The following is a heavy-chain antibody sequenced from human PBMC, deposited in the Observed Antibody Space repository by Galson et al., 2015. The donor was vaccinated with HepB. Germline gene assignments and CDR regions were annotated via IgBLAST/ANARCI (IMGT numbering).Heavy chain of an antibody. Sequence: QSGAEVKKPGESLRISCTASGYTFTSYYMHWVRQAPGQGLEWMGIINPSGGSTSYAQKFQGRVTMTRDTSTSTVYMELSSLRSEDTAVYYCARDYYDILTGYYRGPFDYWGQGTLVTVSS. D-gene: IGHD3-9*01. CDR1: GYTFTSYY. J-gene: IGHJ4*02. CDR2: INPSGGST. V-gene: IGHV1-46*01. CDR3: ARDYYDILTGYYRGPFDY.